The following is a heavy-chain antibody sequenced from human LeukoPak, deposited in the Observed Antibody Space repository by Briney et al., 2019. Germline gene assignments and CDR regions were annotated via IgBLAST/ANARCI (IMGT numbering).Heavy chain of an antibody. V-gene: IGHV3-11*04. CDR1: GFTFSDYY. Sequence: GGSLRLSCAASGFTFSDYYMSRIRQAPGKGLEWVSYISSSGSTIYYADSVKGRFTISRDNAKNSLYLQMNSLRAEDTAVYYCAREAQIITMVRGYFDYWGQGTLVTVSS. CDR2: ISSSGSTI. CDR3: AREAQIITMVRGYFDY. D-gene: IGHD3-10*01. J-gene: IGHJ4*02.